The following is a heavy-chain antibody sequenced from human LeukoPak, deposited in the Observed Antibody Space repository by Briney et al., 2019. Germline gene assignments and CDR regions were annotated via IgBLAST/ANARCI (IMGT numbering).Heavy chain of an antibody. D-gene: IGHD3-16*01. V-gene: IGHV3-11*01. J-gene: IGHJ5*02. Sequence: GTLRLSCAASGFTFSDSYRNWLRQAPGKGLEGGSYISGSGRTLYHADSVKGRFTISRDNAKNPLYLRMNTLRAEHTRVYFCARDGTASWGHFFPLGQGAQVTVSS. CDR2: ISGSGRTL. CDR3: ARDGTASWGHFFP. CDR1: GFTFSDSY.